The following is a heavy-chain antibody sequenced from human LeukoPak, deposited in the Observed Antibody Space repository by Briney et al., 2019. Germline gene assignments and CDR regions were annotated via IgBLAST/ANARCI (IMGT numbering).Heavy chain of an antibody. Sequence: SVKVSCKASGGTFSSYAISWVRQAPGQGLEWMGRIIPILGIANYAQKFQGRVTITADKSTSTAYMELSSLRSEDTAVYYCARSGDIVVVPASDWGQGTLVTVSS. J-gene: IGHJ4*02. CDR1: GGTFSSYA. V-gene: IGHV1-69*04. CDR3: ARSGDIVVVPASD. D-gene: IGHD2-2*01. CDR2: IIPILGIA.